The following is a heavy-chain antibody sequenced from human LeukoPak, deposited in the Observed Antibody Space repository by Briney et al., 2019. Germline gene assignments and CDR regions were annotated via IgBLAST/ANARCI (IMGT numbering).Heavy chain of an antibody. CDR2: IRGSGTGT. D-gene: IGHD1-26*01. Sequence: PGGSLRVSCAASGFTFSSYALNWVRQAPGKGLEWVSRIRGSGTGTDQVDSVKGRFTISRDNSKNTLYMQMNSLRTEDTAVYYCAKEDPDSGAFDYWGQGTLVTVSS. CDR3: AKEDPDSGAFDY. J-gene: IGHJ4*02. V-gene: IGHV3-23*01. CDR1: GFTFSSYA.